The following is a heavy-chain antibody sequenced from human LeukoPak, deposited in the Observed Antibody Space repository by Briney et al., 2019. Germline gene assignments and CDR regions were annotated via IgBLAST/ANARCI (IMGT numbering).Heavy chain of an antibody. CDR2: ISDSGGNT. CDR3: ARRFDL. J-gene: IGHJ4*02. Sequence: GALRLSCAASGFTFSSYAMSWVRQAPGKGLEWVSGISDSGGNTYYADSVKGRFTVSRDNTENSLYLQMTSLRAEDTAVYYCARRFDLWGQGTLVTVSS. CDR1: GFTFSSYA. V-gene: IGHV3-23*01.